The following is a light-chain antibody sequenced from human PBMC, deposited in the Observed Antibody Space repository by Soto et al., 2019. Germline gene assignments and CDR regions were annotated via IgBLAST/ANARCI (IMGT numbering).Light chain of an antibody. V-gene: IGKV1-5*03. CDR1: QSISSW. CDR3: QQYSAYST. J-gene: IGKJ2*01. CDR2: KAS. Sequence: DIQMTQSPSTLSASVGDRVTITCRASQSISSWLAWYQQKPGKAPKLLIYKASSLESGVPSRFSGSGAGTEFTLTISSLQPDDFETYYCQQYSAYSTFGQGTKLEIK.